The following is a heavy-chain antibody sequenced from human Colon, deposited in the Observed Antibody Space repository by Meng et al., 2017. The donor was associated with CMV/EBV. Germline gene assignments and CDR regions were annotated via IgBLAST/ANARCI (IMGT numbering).Heavy chain of an antibody. Sequence: YTFTRSAMHWVRQAPRQRLEWMGWINAGNGDTKYSQKFQGRVTITRDTSASTAYMELSSLRSEDTAVYYCARVRDYGDYRKYYFDYWGQGTLVTVSS. CDR1: YTFTRSA. CDR3: ARVRDYGDYRKYYFDY. CDR2: INAGNGDT. J-gene: IGHJ4*02. D-gene: IGHD4-17*01. V-gene: IGHV1-3*01.